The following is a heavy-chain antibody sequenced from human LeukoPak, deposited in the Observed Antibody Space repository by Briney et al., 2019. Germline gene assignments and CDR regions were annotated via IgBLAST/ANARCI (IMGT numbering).Heavy chain of an antibody. D-gene: IGHD5-18*01. V-gene: IGHV4-39*01. CDR1: GGSISSSSAY. CDR3: VSPRGFSYGYFDY. Sequence: PSETLSLTCTVSGGSISSSSAYWGWIRQPPGKGLKWIGSIYYSKNTYYNPSLKSRVTISADTSKNHFSLTLGSVSATDTAVYYCVSPRGFSYGYFDYWGQGTLVTVSS. CDR2: IYYSKNT. J-gene: IGHJ4*02.